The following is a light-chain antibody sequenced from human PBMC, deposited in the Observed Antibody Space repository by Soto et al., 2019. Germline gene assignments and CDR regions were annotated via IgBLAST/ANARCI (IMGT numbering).Light chain of an antibody. J-gene: IGKJ4*01. Sequence: DIQLTQSPSSLSASVGDRVTITCRASQSINSFLHWYQQKPGKAPKLLIYAASRLQSEVPSRFSGSRSGTEFTLTINSLQPDDFATYYCQQSNNSPPTFGGGTKVEIK. V-gene: IGKV1-39*01. CDR2: AAS. CDR3: QQSNNSPPT. CDR1: QSINSF.